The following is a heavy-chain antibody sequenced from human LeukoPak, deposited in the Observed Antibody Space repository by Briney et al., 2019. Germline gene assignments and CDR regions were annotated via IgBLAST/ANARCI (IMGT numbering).Heavy chain of an antibody. V-gene: IGHV1-18*01. CDR3: ARIGDYVWGSYRYTGLTDLTY. D-gene: IGHD3-16*02. CDR2: ISAYNGNT. J-gene: IGHJ4*02. Sequence: ASVKVSCKASGYTFTSYGISWVRQAPGQGLEWMGWISAYNGNTNYAQKLQGRVTMTTDTSTSTAYMELRSLRSDDTAVYFCARIGDYVWGSYRYTGLTDLTYWGQGTLVTVSS. CDR1: GYTFTSYG.